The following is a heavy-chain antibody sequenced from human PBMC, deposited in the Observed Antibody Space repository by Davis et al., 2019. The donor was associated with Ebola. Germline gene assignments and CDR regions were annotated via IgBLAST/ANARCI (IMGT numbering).Heavy chain of an antibody. CDR1: GGSVSNYY. D-gene: IGHD6-19*01. J-gene: IGHJ3*02. CDR2: IYYRGST. Sequence: SETLSLTCTVSGGSVSNYYWSWIRQPPGKGLEWIGYIYYRGSTNYNPSLKSRVTILVDTSKNQFSLKLSSVIAADTAVYYCARARSGWDEIDAFDIWGQGTMVTVSS. V-gene: IGHV4-59*02. CDR3: ARARSGWDEIDAFDI.